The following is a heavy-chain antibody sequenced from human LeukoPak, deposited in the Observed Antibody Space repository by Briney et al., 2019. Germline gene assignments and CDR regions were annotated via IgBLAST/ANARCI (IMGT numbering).Heavy chain of an antibody. Sequence: GGSLRLSCAASGFTFSNAWMNWVRQAPGKGLEWVGRIKTKTDGGTSDYAAPVKGRFTIPRDDSKNTLYLQMNSLKTEDTAVYYCTTAPRYDSSGYQGFDYWGQGTLVTVSS. CDR3: TTAPRYDSSGYQGFDY. D-gene: IGHD3-22*01. J-gene: IGHJ4*02. CDR2: IKTKTDGGTS. CDR1: GFTFSNAW. V-gene: IGHV3-15*01.